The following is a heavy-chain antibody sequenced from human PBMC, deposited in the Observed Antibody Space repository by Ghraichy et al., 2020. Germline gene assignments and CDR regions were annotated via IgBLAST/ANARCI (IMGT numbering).Heavy chain of an antibody. CDR3: ARDATIGNEGFDY. D-gene: IGHD2-8*01. V-gene: IGHV3-30*04. Sequence: GGSLRLSCAASGFTFSSYAMHWVRQAPGKGLEWVAVISYDGSNKYYADSVKGRFTISRDNSKNTLYLQMNSLRAEDTAVYYCARDATIGNEGFDYWGQGTLVTVSS. J-gene: IGHJ4*02. CDR1: GFTFSSYA. CDR2: ISYDGSNK.